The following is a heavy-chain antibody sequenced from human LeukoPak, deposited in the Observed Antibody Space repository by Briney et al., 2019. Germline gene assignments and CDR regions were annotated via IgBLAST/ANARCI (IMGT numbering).Heavy chain of an antibody. CDR3: ARLSPESPYNWNLIDY. Sequence: PGESLKISCQSSGYNFTPYWIAWVRQMPGKGLEWMGITFAGYSYTIYSPSFQGQVTISADKSISTAYLQWSSLKASDTAMYYCARLSPESPYNWNLIDYWGQGTLVTVSS. CDR2: TFAGYSYT. D-gene: IGHD1-7*01. CDR1: GYNFTPYW. V-gene: IGHV5-51*01. J-gene: IGHJ4*02.